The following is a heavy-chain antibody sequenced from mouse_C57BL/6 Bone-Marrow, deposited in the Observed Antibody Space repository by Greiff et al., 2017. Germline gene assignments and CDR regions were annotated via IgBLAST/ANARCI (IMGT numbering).Heavy chain of an antibody. CDR3: ARWATVVGHWYFDV. CDR1: GYTFTSYT. D-gene: IGHD1-1*01. CDR2: INPSSGYT. J-gene: IGHJ1*03. Sequence: QVQLQQSGAELARPGASVKMSCKASGYTFTSYTMHWVKQRPGQGLEWIGYINPSSGYTKYNQKFKDKATLTADKSSSTAYMQLSSLTTEDSAVYYGARWATVVGHWYFDVWGTGTTVTVSS. V-gene: IGHV1-4*01.